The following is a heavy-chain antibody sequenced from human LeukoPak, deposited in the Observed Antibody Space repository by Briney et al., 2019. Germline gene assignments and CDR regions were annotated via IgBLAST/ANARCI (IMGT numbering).Heavy chain of an antibody. D-gene: IGHD3-3*01. CDR1: GGSISSGSYY. CDR2: IYTSGST. J-gene: IGHJ4*02. CDR3: AAQSGPLDF. Sequence: SVTLSLTCTVSGGSISSGSYYWSWIRQPAGKGLEWIGRIYTSGSTNYNPSLKSRVTISVDTSKNQFSLKLTSVTAADTAVYYCAAQSGPLDFWGQGTLVPVSS. V-gene: IGHV4-61*02.